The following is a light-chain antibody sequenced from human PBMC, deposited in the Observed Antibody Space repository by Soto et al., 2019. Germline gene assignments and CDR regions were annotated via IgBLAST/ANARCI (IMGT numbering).Light chain of an antibody. CDR2: GAS. CDR1: QSVSSSY. J-gene: IGKJ5*01. Sequence: ETVLTQSPGTLSLSPGERATLSCRASQSVSSSYLAWYQQKPGQAPRLFIYGASTRATAIPPRFSGSGSGTEFTLTISSLQSEDFAVYYCQQYNNWPSITFGQGTRLEIK. V-gene: IGKV3-15*01. CDR3: QQYNNWPSIT.